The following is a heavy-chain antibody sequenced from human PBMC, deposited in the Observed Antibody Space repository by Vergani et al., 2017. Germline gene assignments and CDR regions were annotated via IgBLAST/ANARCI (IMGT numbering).Heavy chain of an antibody. CDR3: AKDGIAARPDGAYMDV. D-gene: IGHD6-6*01. Sequence: EVQLVESGGGLVKPGGSLRLSCAASGFTFSSYSMNWVRQAPGKGLEWVSSISSSSSYTYYADSVKGRFTISRDNAKNSLYLQMNSLRAEDTAVYYCAKDGIAARPDGAYMDVWGKGTTVTVSS. CDR1: GFTFSSYS. J-gene: IGHJ6*03. CDR2: ISSSSSYT. V-gene: IGHV3-21*01.